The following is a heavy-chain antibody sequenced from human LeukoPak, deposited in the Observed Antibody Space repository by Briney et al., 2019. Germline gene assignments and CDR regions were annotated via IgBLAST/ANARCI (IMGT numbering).Heavy chain of an antibody. J-gene: IGHJ4*02. D-gene: IGHD3-10*01. CDR3: ASYYASGSYYYDY. V-gene: IGHV5-51*01. CDR2: IYPGDSDT. Sequence: GESLKISCQGSGYNFNTYWIVWVRQMPGKGLEWMGIIYPGDSDTKYSPSFQGQVTISADKSISTAYLQWDSLKASDTAMYYCASYYASGSYYYDYWGQGTLVTVSS. CDR1: GYNFNTYW.